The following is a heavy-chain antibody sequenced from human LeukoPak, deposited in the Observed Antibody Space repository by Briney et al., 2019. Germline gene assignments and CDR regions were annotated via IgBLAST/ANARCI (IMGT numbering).Heavy chain of an antibody. CDR3: ARHRDCSSTSCYLDY. Sequence: GESLKISCKGSGYSFTSYWIGWVRQMPGKGLEWMGIIYPGDSDTRYSPSFQGQVTISADKTISTAYLQWSSLKASDTAMYYCARHRDCSSTSCYLDYWGQGTLVTVSS. J-gene: IGHJ4*02. V-gene: IGHV5-51*01. CDR1: GYSFTSYW. D-gene: IGHD2-2*01. CDR2: IYPGDSDT.